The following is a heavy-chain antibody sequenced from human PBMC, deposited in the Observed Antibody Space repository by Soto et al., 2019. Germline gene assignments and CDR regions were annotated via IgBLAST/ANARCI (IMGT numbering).Heavy chain of an antibody. CDR1: GGTFSSYT. V-gene: IGHV1-69*04. CDR3: ARERRGKDSGYLDY. D-gene: IGHD1-26*01. J-gene: IGHJ4*02. CDR2: TIPILGIA. Sequence: ASVKVSCKASGGTFSSYTISWVRQAPGQGLEWMGRTIPILGIANYTQKIQGRVTINADKSTSTAYMELRSLRTEDTAVYYCARERRGKDSGYLDYWGQGTLVTVSS.